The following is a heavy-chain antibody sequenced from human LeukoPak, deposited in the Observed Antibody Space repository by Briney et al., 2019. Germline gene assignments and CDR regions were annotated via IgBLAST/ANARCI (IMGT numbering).Heavy chain of an antibody. Sequence: PSETLSLTCAVYGGSLSGCYWSWIRQPPEKGLEWIGEINHSGSTNYNPSLKSRVTMSVDTSKNQLSLRLSSVTAADTAVYYCARLFYNYNYRIDYWGQGTLVTVSS. J-gene: IGHJ4*02. CDR2: INHSGST. D-gene: IGHD1-7*01. CDR1: GGSLSGCY. V-gene: IGHV4-34*01. CDR3: ARLFYNYNYRIDY.